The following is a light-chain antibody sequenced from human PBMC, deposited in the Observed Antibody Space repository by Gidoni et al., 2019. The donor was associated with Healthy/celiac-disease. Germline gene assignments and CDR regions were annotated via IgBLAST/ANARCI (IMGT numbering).Light chain of an antibody. CDR2: AAS. CDR3: QQSYSLPLPT. Sequence: DIQMTQSPSSLSASVGDRVTITCRASQSISSYLNWYQQKPGKAPTLLIYAASSLQSGVPSRFSGSGSGTDFTLTISSLQPEDFATYYCQQSYSLPLPTFGPGTKVDIK. CDR1: QSISSY. J-gene: IGKJ3*01. V-gene: IGKV1-39*01.